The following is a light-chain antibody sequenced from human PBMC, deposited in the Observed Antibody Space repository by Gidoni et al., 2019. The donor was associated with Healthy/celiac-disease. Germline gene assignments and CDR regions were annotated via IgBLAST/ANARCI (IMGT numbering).Light chain of an antibody. CDR2: KAS. V-gene: IGKV1-5*03. Sequence: DIQMTQSPSTLSASVGDRVTITCRASQSISSWLAWYQQKPGKAPKLLIYKASSLESGVPSRCSGRGYGTEFTRTISSLQPDDFATYYCQQYNSYPTFGQGTRLEIK. CDR1: QSISSW. J-gene: IGKJ5*01. CDR3: QQYNSYPT.